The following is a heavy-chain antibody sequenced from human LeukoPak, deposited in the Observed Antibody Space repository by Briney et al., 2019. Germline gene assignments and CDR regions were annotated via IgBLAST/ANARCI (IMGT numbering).Heavy chain of an antibody. CDR3: ARERVTGTSYYYYYGMDV. D-gene: IGHD6-19*01. Sequence: GGSLRLSCAASGFSFSDYEMNWVRQAPGKGLEWISYISTSGSTIHYADSVKGRFTISRDNAKNSLYLQMNSLRAEDTAVYYCARERVTGTSYYYYYGMDVWGQGTTVTVSS. V-gene: IGHV3-48*03. CDR2: ISTSGSTI. J-gene: IGHJ6*02. CDR1: GFSFSDYE.